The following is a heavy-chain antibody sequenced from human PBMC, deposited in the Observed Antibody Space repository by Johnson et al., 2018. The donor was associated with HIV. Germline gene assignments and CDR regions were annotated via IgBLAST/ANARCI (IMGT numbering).Heavy chain of an antibody. V-gene: IGHV3-53*01. CDR1: GFTVSRNY. J-gene: IGHJ3*02. CDR2: IYSGGST. Sequence: VQLVESGGGLIQPGGSQRLSCAASGFTVSRNYMSWVRQAPGKGLEWVSVIYSGGSTYYADSVKGRFTISRDNAKNSLYLQMNSLRAEDTAVYYCARFPPGGNYYFDIWGQGTMVAVSS. D-gene: IGHD1-26*01. CDR3: ARFPPGGNYYFDI.